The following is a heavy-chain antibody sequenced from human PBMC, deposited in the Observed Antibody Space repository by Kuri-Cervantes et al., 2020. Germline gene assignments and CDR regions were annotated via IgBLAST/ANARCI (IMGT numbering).Heavy chain of an antibody. Sequence: SETLSLTCAVSGGSISSGDCYWSWIRQPPGKGLEWIGYIYYSGSTYYNPSLKSRVTISVDTSKNQFSLKLSSVTAADTAVYYCARVPSTRPDYFDYWGQGTLVTVSS. V-gene: IGHV4-30-4*01. CDR3: ARVPSTRPDYFDY. CDR1: GGSISSGDCY. CDR2: IYYSGST. J-gene: IGHJ4*02. D-gene: IGHD2-2*01.